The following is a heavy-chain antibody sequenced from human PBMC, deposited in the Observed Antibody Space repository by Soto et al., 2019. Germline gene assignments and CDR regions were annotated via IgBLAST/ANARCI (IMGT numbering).Heavy chain of an antibody. CDR3: ARRHLAVAVSPWFDP. CDR1: GLSISDSEMG. CDR2: IDSSGEK. Sequence: QVTLKESGPVLVKPTETLTLRCTVSGLSISDSEMGVSWIRQPPGKALEWLAHIDSSGEKPSRTFLKSRLTISKDTSKSQIVLIMTNMDPADTGTYYCARRHLAVAVSPWFDPCGQGILVTVSS. D-gene: IGHD6-19*01. J-gene: IGHJ5*02. V-gene: IGHV2-26*01.